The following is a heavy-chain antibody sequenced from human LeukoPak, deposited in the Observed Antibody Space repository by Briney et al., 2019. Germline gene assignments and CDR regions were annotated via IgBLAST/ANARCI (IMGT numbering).Heavy chain of an antibody. V-gene: IGHV1-2*02. J-gene: IGHJ3*02. CDR2: INPNSGGT. D-gene: IGHD1-20*01. CDR3: ARRRDLYNWNGRDAFDI. Sequence: ASVKVSCKASGYTFTGYYMHWVRQAPGQGLEWMGWINPNSGGTNYAQKFQGRVTMTRDTSISTAYMELSRLRSDDTAVYYCARRRDLYNWNGRDAFDIWGQGTMVTVSS. CDR1: GYTFTGYY.